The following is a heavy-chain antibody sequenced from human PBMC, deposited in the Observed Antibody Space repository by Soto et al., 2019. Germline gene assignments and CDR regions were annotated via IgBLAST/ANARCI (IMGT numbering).Heavy chain of an antibody. J-gene: IGHJ4*02. Sequence: QVQLQESGPGLVKPSQTLSLTCTVSGGSISSGGYYWSWIRQHPGKGLEWIGYIYYSGSTYYNPSLKRRVTLSVDTAKNQFSLKLSSVTAADTAVYYCARAGPSRYCSSTSCYWPWGDWGQGTLVTVSS. V-gene: IGHV4-31*03. CDR3: ARAGPSRYCSSTSCYWPWGD. D-gene: IGHD2-2*01. CDR2: IYYSGST. CDR1: GGSISSGGYY.